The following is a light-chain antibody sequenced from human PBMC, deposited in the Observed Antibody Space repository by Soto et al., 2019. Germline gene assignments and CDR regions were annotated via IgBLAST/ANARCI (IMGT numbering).Light chain of an antibody. CDR3: QQHNNWAWT. CDR1: QSVSSK. Sequence: EVVVTQTTATLSVSPGERATLSCRASQSVSSKLAWYQQKPGQAPRLLIYGESTRATGIPARFSGSGSGTEFTLTISSLQSEDFAIYYCQQHNNWAWTFGQGTKVDIK. V-gene: IGKV3-15*01. CDR2: GES. J-gene: IGKJ1*01.